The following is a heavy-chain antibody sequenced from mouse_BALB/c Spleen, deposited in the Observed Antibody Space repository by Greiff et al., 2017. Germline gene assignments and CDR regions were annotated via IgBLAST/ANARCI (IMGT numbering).Heavy chain of an antibody. V-gene: IGHV1-18*01. CDR1: GYTFTDYN. CDR3: ARDGNYEGWFAY. Sequence: VQLQQSGAELAKPGASVKMSCKASGYTFTDYNMDWVKQSHGKSLEWIGDINPNNGGTIYNQKFKGKATLTVDKSSSTAYMELRSLTSEDTAVYYCARDGNYEGWFAYWGQGTLVTVSA. J-gene: IGHJ3*01. CDR2: INPNNGGT. D-gene: IGHD2-1*01.